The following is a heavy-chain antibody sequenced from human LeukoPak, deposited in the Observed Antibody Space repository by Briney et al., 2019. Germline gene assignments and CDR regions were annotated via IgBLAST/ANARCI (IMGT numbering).Heavy chain of an antibody. J-gene: IGHJ6*03. CDR3: ARGGAVAASHYYYYMDV. V-gene: IGHV1-18*01. CDR1: GYTFTSYG. Sequence: GASVKVSCKASGYTFTSYGISWVRQAPGQGLEWMGWISAYNGNTNYAQKLQGRVTMTRDTSISTVYMELSRLRSDDTAVYYCARGGAVAASHYYYYMDVWGKGTTVTVSS. D-gene: IGHD6-19*01. CDR2: ISAYNGNT.